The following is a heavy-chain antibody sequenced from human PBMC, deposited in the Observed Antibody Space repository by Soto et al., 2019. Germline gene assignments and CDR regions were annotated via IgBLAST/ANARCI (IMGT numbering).Heavy chain of an antibody. D-gene: IGHD3-16*01. Sequence: VQLVQSGAELRKPGASVMISCKTSGYTFTGYYIHCVRQAPGQGLEWMGWINPNSGSAKYAQKFQGKVTMTRDTSISTAYMTLTSLRSDDTAVYYCATDSRPPSRYDSSRIKWFEPWGQGALVTVSS. CDR2: INPNSGSA. J-gene: IGHJ5*02. CDR3: ATDSRPPSRYDSSRIKWFEP. V-gene: IGHV1-2*02. CDR1: GYTFTGYY.